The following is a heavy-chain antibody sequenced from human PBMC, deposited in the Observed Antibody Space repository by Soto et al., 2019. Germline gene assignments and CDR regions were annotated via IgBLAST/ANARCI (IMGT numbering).Heavy chain of an antibody. V-gene: IGHV1-3*01. CDR3: TTGGETYYDSSGYYGLDY. CDR1: GYTFTSYA. D-gene: IGHD3-22*01. Sequence: GASVKVSCKASGYTFTSYAMHWVRQAPGQRLEWMGWINAGNGNTKYSQKFQGRVTITRDTSASTAYMELNSLKTEDTAVYYCTTGGETYYDSSGYYGLDYWGQGTLVTVSS. CDR2: INAGNGNT. J-gene: IGHJ4*02.